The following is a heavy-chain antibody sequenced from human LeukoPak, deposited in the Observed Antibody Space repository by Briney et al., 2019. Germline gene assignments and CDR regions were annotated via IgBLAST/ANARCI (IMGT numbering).Heavy chain of an antibody. V-gene: IGHV3-30-3*01. CDR2: ISYDGSNK. CDR1: GFTFSGYP. D-gene: IGHD1-26*01. Sequence: GGSLRLSCAASGFTFSGYPIHWVRQAPGKGLEWVAVISYDGSNKYYADSVKGRFTISRDNSKNTLYLQMNSLRAEDTAVYYCARDLASGSYSFDYWGQGTLVTVSS. J-gene: IGHJ4*02. CDR3: ARDLASGSYSFDY.